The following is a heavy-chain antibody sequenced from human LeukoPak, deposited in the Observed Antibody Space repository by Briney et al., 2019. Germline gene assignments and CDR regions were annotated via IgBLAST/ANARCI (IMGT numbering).Heavy chain of an antibody. CDR3: ARESESSGWYDY. CDR1: GFMFHDYA. J-gene: IGHJ4*02. Sequence: GGSLRLSCAAPGFMFHDYAIHWVRQAPGKGLEWVSLISGDGSSTFYADSVKGRFTISRDNSKNSLYLQMNSLRSDDTALYYCARESESSGWYDYWGQGTLVTVSS. CDR2: ISGDGSST. V-gene: IGHV3-43*02. D-gene: IGHD6-19*01.